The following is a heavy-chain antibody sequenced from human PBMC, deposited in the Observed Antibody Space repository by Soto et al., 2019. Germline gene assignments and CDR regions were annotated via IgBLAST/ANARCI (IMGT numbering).Heavy chain of an antibody. CDR1: GYTFTSYY. Sequence: QVQLVQSGAEVKEPGASVKVSCKASGYTFTSYYMHWVRQAPGQGLEWMGIINPSGGSTSYAQKFQGRVTITRDTSTSTVYMELSTLRSEDTAVYYCASFWSTRYYYMDVWGKGTTVTVSS. CDR3: ASFWSTRYYYMDV. V-gene: IGHV1-46*01. J-gene: IGHJ6*03. CDR2: INPSGGST. D-gene: IGHD3-3*01.